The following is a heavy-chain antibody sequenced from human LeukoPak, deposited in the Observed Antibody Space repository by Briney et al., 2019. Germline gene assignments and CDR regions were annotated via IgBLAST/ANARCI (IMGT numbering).Heavy chain of an antibody. CDR3: AGDRGYLQFDY. J-gene: IGHJ4*02. CDR1: GFTFSSYG. Sequence: GGSLRLSCAASGFTFSSYGMHWVRQTPGKGLEWVANIKEDGSQKYYADSVMGRFTISRDNAENSLYLQLNSLRAEDTAMYYCAGDRGYLQFDYWGQGTLVTVSS. D-gene: IGHD3-10*01. V-gene: IGHV3-7*03. CDR2: IKEDGSQK.